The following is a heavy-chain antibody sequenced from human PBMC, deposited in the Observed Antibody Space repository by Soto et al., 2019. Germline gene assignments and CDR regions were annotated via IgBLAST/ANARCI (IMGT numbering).Heavy chain of an antibody. Sequence: SETLSLTCTVSGGSISSSSYYWGWIRQPPGKGLELIGSIYYSGSTYYNPSLKSRVTISVDTSKNQFSLKLSSVTAADTAVYYCARLPPGGDIVVVVAATHGSTWGQGTLVTVSS. V-gene: IGHV4-39*01. J-gene: IGHJ5*02. CDR2: IYYSGST. D-gene: IGHD2-15*01. CDR3: ARLPPGGDIVVVVAATHGST. CDR1: GGSISSSSYY.